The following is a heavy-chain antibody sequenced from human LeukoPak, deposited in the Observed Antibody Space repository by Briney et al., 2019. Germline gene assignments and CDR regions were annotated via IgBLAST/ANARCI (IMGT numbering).Heavy chain of an antibody. CDR3: AKDRFLEWFDAFDI. D-gene: IGHD3-3*01. V-gene: IGHV3-30*02. Sequence: GGSLRLSCAASGFTFSSYGMHWVRQAPGKGLEWVAFIRYDGSNKYYADSVKGRFTISRDNSKNTLYLQMNSLRAEDTAVYYCAKDRFLEWFDAFDIWGQGTMVTVSS. CDR2: IRYDGSNK. J-gene: IGHJ3*02. CDR1: GFTFSSYG.